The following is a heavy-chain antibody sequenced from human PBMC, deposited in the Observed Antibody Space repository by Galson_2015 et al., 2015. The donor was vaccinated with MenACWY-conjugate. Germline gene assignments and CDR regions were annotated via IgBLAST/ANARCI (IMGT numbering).Heavy chain of an antibody. CDR3: ARDNNWSFDS. CDR2: IKADGSFS. D-gene: IGHD1-1*01. Sequence: LRLSCAAYGFTFNNYWMHWVRQPPGKGLEWISYIKADGSFSNYADSVKGRFTISTDNAKNMVYLQMDGLGDEDTAVYFCARDNNWSFDSWGQGTLDTVSS. CDR1: GFTFNNYW. V-gene: IGHV3-74*01. J-gene: IGHJ4*02.